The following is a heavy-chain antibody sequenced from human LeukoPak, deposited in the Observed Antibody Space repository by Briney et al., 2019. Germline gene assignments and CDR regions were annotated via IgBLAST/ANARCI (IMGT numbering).Heavy chain of an antibody. J-gene: IGHJ4*02. CDR3: AKVPILVGATSYFDY. Sequence: GGSLRLSCAASGFTFSSYTMSWVRQAPGKGLEWVSAISGSGGSTYYADSVKGRFTISRDNSKNTLYLQMNSLRAEDTAVYYCAKVPILVGATSYFDYWGQGTLVTVSS. V-gene: IGHV3-23*01. CDR2: ISGSGGST. D-gene: IGHD1-26*01. CDR1: GFTFSSYT.